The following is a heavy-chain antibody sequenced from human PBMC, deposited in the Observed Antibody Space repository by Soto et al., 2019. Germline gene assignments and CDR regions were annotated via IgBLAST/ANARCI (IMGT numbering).Heavy chain of an antibody. J-gene: IGHJ3*02. CDR1: GFTFSSYA. Sequence: GGSLRLSCAASGFTFSSYAMSWVRQAPGKGLEWVSAISGSGGSTYYADSVKGRFTISRDNSKNTLYLQMNSLRAEDTAVYYCARALITMVRGVIFIGAKLHDAFDIWGKGSMVTVAS. D-gene: IGHD3-10*01. CDR3: ARALITMVRGVIFIGAKLHDAFDI. V-gene: IGHV3-23*01. CDR2: ISGSGGST.